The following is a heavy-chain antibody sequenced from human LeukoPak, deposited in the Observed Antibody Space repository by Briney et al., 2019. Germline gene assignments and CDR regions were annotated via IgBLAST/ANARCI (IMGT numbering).Heavy chain of an antibody. J-gene: IGHJ4*02. D-gene: IGHD1-26*01. CDR2: IYPGDSDT. CDR3: ARRLVVGATVYYFDY. V-gene: IGHV5-51*01. CDR1: GYSFTNYW. Sequence: GESLKISCKGSGYSFTNYWIGWVRQMPGKGLEWMGNIYPGDSDTRYSPSFQGQVTISADKSISTAYLQWSSLKASDSAMYYCARRLVVGATVYYFDYWGQGTLVTVSS.